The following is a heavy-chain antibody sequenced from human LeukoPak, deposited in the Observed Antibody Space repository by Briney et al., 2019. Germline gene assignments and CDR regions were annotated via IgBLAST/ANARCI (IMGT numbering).Heavy chain of an antibody. V-gene: IGHV4-59*01. CDR2: VYYTGNT. Sequence: SETLSLTCTVSGGSISPYYWTWIRLPPGKGLEWSGYVYYTGNTTYNPSLHSRLAISVDTSKNQISLNLGFVTAADTAVYYCARTSRHYFGSGTKLTPWPADMDVWGQGTTVTVSS. D-gene: IGHD3-10*01. J-gene: IGHJ6*02. CDR3: ARTSRHYFGSGTKLTPWPADMDV. CDR1: GGSISPYY.